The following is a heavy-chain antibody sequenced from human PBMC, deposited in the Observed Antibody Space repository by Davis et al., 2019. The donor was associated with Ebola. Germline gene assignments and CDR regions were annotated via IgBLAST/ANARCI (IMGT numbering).Heavy chain of an antibody. CDR2: INAGNGNT. Sequence: AASVKVSCKASGYTFTSYAIHWVRQAPGQRLEWMGWINAGNGNTKYSQKFQGRVTITRDTSASTAYMELSSLRSEDTAVYYCARGPQWLEGYFDYWGQGTLVTVSS. V-gene: IGHV1-3*01. CDR3: ARGPQWLEGYFDY. D-gene: IGHD6-19*01. J-gene: IGHJ4*02. CDR1: GYTFTSYA.